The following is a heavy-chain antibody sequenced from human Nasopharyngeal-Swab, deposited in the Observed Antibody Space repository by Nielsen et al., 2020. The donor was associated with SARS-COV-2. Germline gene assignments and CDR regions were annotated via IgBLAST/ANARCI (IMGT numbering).Heavy chain of an antibody. CDR1: GFTFSRHW. Sequence: GESLKISCAASGFTFSRHWMHWVRQAPGKGLEWVSGISGSGGSTYYADSVKGRFTISRDNSKNTLYLQMNSLRAEDTAVYYCAKDPTYGGWFDPWGQGTLVTVSS. V-gene: IGHV3-23*01. J-gene: IGHJ5*02. CDR3: AKDPTYGGWFDP. D-gene: IGHD4-17*01. CDR2: ISGSGGST.